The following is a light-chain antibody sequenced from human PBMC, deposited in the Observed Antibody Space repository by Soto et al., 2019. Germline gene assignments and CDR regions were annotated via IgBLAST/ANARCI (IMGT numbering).Light chain of an antibody. CDR2: EVS. CDR1: SSDVGGYNY. CDR3: SSYTSSNTVA. J-gene: IGLJ2*01. Sequence: QSALTQPASVSGSPGQSITISCTRTSSDVGGYNYVSWYQQHPGKAPKVMIFEVSSRPSWVSNRFSGSKSGNTASLTISGLQAEDEADYYCSSYTSSNTVAFGGGTKLTVL. V-gene: IGLV2-14*01.